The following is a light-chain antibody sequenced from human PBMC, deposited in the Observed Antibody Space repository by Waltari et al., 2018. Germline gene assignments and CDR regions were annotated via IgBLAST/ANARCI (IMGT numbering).Light chain of an antibody. CDR3: QSYDLSLRGSV. V-gene: IGLV1-40*01. Sequence: QSVLTQPPSVSGAPGQRVIISCTGSTSNIGAGYDVPWYKLLQGTAPKLLIYGNTNRPSGVPYRFSGYKSDTAASLAITGLQAEDEADYCQSYDLSLRGSVFGGGTKLTVL. CDR1: TSNIGAGYD. J-gene: IGLJ3*02. CDR2: GNT.